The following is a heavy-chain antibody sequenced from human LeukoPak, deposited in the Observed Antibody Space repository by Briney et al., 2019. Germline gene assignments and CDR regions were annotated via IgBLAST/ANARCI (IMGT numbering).Heavy chain of an antibody. CDR3: AKDSTLGYCSGGSCYGLYYYYYMDV. D-gene: IGHD2-15*01. CDR1: GFTFSSYD. J-gene: IGHJ6*03. Sequence: GRSLRLSCAASGFTFSSYDMHWVRQAPGKGLKWVAVIWYDGSNKYYADSVKGRFTISRDNSKNTLYLQMNSLRAEDTAVYYCAKDSTLGYCSGGSCYGLYYYYYMDVWGKGTTVTVSS. CDR2: IWYDGSNK. V-gene: IGHV3-33*06.